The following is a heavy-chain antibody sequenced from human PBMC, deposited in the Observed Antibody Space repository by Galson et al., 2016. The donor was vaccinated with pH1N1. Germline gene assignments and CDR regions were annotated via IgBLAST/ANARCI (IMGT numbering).Heavy chain of an antibody. CDR2: IWYDGSNK. V-gene: IGHV3-33*01. D-gene: IGHD4-17*01. J-gene: IGHJ4*02. CDR1: GFAFSNSG. CDR3: ARGDYGDYVGEFDY. Sequence: SLRLSCAASGFAFSNSGMHWVRQAPGKGLEWVALIWYDGSNKYYADSVKGRFTISRDNSKNTLYLQMNSLRAEDTAVYYCARGDYGDYVGEFDYWGQGTLVTASS.